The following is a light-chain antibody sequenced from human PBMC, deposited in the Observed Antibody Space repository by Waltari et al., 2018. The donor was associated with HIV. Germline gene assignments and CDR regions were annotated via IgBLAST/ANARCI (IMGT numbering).Light chain of an antibody. CDR1: SSNIGAVYD. CDR2: ATN. Sequence: QSVLTQPPSVSGAPGQRVTVSCTGSSSNIGAVYDVHWYQQLPGTAPKLLIYATNNRPSGVPDRFSGSKSGTSASLAITGLQAEDEADYYCQSYDSSLSGYWVFGGGTKLTVL. CDR3: QSYDSSLSGYWV. V-gene: IGLV1-40*01. J-gene: IGLJ3*02.